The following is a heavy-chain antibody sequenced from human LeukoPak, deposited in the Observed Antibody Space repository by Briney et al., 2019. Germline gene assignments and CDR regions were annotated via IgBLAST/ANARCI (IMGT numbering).Heavy chain of an antibody. CDR3: LKDRGDYVFDY. CDR1: GFAFSTYA. J-gene: IGHJ4*02. CDR2: ISSDGGST. V-gene: IGHV3-64D*06. D-gene: IGHD4-17*01. Sequence: GGSLRLSCSASGFAFSTYAMHWVRQAPGKGLEYVSAISSDGGSTYYADSVKGRFTISRDNSKNTLFLQMSSLKAEDTAVYYCLKDRGDYVFDYWGQGTLVTVSS.